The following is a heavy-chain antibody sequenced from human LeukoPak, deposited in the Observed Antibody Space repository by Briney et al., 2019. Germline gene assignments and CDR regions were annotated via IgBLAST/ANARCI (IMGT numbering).Heavy chain of an antibody. V-gene: IGHV3-30*14. CDR2: ISYDGSNK. Sequence: SGGSLRLSCAASGFTFSSYAMHWVRQAPGKGLEWVAVISYDGSNKYYADSVKGRFTISRDNSKNTLYLQMNSLRAEDTAVYYCARKGAGGVPFDYWGQGTLVTVSS. CDR1: GFTFSSYA. D-gene: IGHD3-16*01. J-gene: IGHJ4*02. CDR3: ARKGAGGVPFDY.